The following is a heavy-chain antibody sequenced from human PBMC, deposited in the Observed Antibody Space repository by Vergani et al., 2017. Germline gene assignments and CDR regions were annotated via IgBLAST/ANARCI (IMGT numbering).Heavy chain of an antibody. CDR3: ARDLILLDAYYYGMDV. V-gene: IGHV3-21*01. CDR1: GFTFSSYS. CDR2: ISSSSSYI. Sequence: EVQLVESGGGLVKPGGSLRLSCAASGFTFSSYSMNWVRQAPGKGLEWVSSISSSSSYIYYADSVKGRFTISRDNAKNSLYLQMNSLIAEDTAVYYCARDLILLDAYYYGMDVWGQGTTVTVSS. D-gene: IGHD2-15*01. J-gene: IGHJ6*02.